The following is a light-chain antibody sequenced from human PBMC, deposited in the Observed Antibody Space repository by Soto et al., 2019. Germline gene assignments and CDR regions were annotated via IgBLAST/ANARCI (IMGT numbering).Light chain of an antibody. J-gene: IGLJ2*01. CDR1: SSDVGGYNY. Sequence: QSALTQPASVSGSPGQSITISCTGTSSDVGGYNYVSWYQQHPGKAPKLMIYDVSNRPSGVSNRFSGSKSGNTASLTISGLQAEDEADYYCSSYTISSTLPYVVFGGGTQLTVL. CDR3: SSYTISSTLPYVV. V-gene: IGLV2-14*01. CDR2: DVS.